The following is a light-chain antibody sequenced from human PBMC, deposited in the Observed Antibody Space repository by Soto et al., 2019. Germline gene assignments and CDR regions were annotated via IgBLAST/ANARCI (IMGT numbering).Light chain of an antibody. V-gene: IGKV3D-15*01. CDR3: QQYTGPPTT. J-gene: IGKJ5*01. Sequence: EIVMTRSPATLSVSPGERATFSCRASQSVSSNLAWYQQKPGQAPRLVIYDIFTRATGVPTRISGSGSGTEFTLTITRLEPEDSAVYFCQQYTGPPTTFGQGTRLEI. CDR1: QSVSSN. CDR2: DIF.